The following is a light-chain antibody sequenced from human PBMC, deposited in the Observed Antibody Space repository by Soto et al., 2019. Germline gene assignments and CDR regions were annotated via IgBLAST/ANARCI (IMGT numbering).Light chain of an antibody. CDR2: KVS. CDR3: MQGSHWPPWT. CDR1: QSLLSSDGNTF. V-gene: IGKV2-30*01. Sequence: DVVMTQSPLSLPVTLGQPASISCRSSQSLLSSDGNTFLNWFQQRPGQSPRRLIYKVSKRDSGGPDRFNGSGSGTDFTLKISRVEAEDVGVYYCMQGSHWPPWTFGQGTKVEIK. J-gene: IGKJ1*01.